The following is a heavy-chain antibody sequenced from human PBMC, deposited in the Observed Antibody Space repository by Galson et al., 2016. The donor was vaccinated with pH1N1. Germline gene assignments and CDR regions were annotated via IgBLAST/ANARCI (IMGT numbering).Heavy chain of an antibody. J-gene: IGHJ3*02. CDR3: ARQNDYGDYRGDAFDI. CDR1: GYKFASSW. D-gene: IGHD4-17*01. Sequence: QSGAEVKKPGESPKISCKGSGYKFASSWIVWVRQMPGKGLEWMGIIWLGGSLIGYKPSFQGQVTISADKSINIVYLEWSSLKASDTATYYCARQNDYGDYRGDAFDIWGQGTLVTVSS. V-gene: IGHV5-51*01. CDR2: IWLGGSLI.